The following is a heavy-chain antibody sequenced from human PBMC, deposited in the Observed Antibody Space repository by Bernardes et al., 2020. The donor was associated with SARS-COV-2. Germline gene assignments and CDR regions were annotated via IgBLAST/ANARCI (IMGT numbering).Heavy chain of an antibody. CDR3: VRAVWGIWYFDL. Sequence: ETLSLTCAVYGGSLSGYYWNWIRQPPGKGLEWIGEINYSGSTNYNPSLKSRVTISVDTSKNQFSLKLTSVTAADTAVYYCVRAVWGIWYFDLWGRGTLVTVSS. D-gene: IGHD3-16*01. CDR2: INYSGST. V-gene: IGHV4-34*01. CDR1: GGSLSGYY. J-gene: IGHJ2*01.